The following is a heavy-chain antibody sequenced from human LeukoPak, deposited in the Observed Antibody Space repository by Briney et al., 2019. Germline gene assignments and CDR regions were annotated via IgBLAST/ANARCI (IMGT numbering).Heavy chain of an antibody. CDR3: ARGGTSGYYYYYYMDV. V-gene: IGHV4-4*07. D-gene: IGHD2-2*01. CDR2: IYTSGST. Sequence: SETLSLTCTVSGGSISSYYWSWIRQPAGKGLEWIGRIYTSGSTYYNPSLKSRVTISVDTSKNQFSLKLSSVTAADTAVYYCARGGTSGYYYYYYMDVWGKGTTVTVSS. CDR1: GGSISSYY. J-gene: IGHJ6*03.